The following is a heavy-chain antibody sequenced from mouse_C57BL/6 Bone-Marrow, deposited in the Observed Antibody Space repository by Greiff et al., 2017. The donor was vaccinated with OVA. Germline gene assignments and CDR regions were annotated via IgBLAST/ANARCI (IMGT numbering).Heavy chain of an antibody. J-gene: IGHJ3*01. Sequence: QVQLQQSGAELARPGASVKLSCKASGYTFTSYGISWVKQRTGQGLEWIGEIYPRSGNTYYNEKFKGKATLTADKSSSTAYMELRSLTSEDSAVYFCASKRDDPWFAYWGQGTLVTVSA. V-gene: IGHV1-81*01. CDR3: ASKRDDPWFAY. CDR2: IYPRSGNT. CDR1: GYTFTSYG.